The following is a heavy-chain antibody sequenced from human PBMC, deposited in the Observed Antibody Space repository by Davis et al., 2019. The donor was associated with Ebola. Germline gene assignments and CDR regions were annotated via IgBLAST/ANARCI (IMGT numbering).Heavy chain of an antibody. D-gene: IGHD5-12*01. V-gene: IGHV1-46*03. J-gene: IGHJ3*02. CDR2: INPNDGRT. CDR3: TTPGGQDSGYDVFDI. Sequence: ASVTVPCKASGYTFTNYYMHWVRQAPGQGLEWTGMINPNDGRTIYAQKFQGRVTVTRDTSTTTVYMDLSSLRSEDTALYYCTTPGGQDSGYDVFDIWGQGTMVTVSS. CDR1: GYTFTNYY.